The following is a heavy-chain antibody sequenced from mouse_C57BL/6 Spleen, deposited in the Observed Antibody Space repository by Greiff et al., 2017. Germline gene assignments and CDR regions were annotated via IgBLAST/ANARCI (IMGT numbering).Heavy chain of an antibody. J-gene: IGHJ2*01. CDR3: ERSGFITTVVESLIYFDD. Sequence: QVQLQQPGAELVKPGASVKLSCKASGYTFTSYWMHWVKQRPGRGLEWIGRIDPNSGGTKYNEKFKSKATLTVDKPSSTAYMQLSSLTSEDSAVYYCERSGFITTVVESLIYFDDWGQGATLTVSS. V-gene: IGHV1-72*01. CDR1: GYTFTSYW. CDR2: IDPNSGGT. D-gene: IGHD1-1*01.